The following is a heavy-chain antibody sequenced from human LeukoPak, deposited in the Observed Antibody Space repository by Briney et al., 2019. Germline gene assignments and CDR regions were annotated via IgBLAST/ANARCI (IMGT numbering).Heavy chain of an antibody. CDR2: IRASVSGT. Sequence: GGSLRLSCAASGFTFSSYGLSWVRQAPGKGLEWVAAIRASVSGTYYADSVQSRFIISRDNSKNTLYLQMDRLRADDTAVYYCAKDLNNNGRGFDYWGQGTLVTVSS. CDR3: AKDLNNNGRGFDY. J-gene: IGHJ4*02. D-gene: IGHD1-14*01. CDR1: GFTFSSYG. V-gene: IGHV3-23*01.